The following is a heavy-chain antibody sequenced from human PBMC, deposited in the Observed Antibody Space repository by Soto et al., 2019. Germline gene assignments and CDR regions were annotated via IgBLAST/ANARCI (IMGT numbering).Heavy chain of an antibody. Sequence: QITLKESGPTLVKPTQTLTLTCTFSGFSLSTSGVGVGWIRQPPGKALEWLALIYWDDDKRYSPSLKSRLTITKATSKNQAVLTLTNMDPVDTATYYCAHRRVGAAQHPCYYGMDVWGQGTTVTVSS. D-gene: IGHD1-26*01. CDR2: IYWDDDK. J-gene: IGHJ6*02. V-gene: IGHV2-5*02. CDR1: GFSLSTSGVG. CDR3: AHRRVGAAQHPCYYGMDV.